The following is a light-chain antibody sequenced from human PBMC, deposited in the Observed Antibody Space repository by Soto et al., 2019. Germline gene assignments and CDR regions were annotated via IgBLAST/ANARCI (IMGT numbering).Light chain of an antibody. CDR2: TTS. V-gene: IGKV1-39*01. CDR3: QQSYTTPPA. Sequence: DIQMTQSPSPLFASVGERLTIPCRAGQSVSTFLNWYHKKPGKAPKLLIYTTSSLQSEVPSRFSGSGSGTDFTLTISSLQPEDFATYYCQQSYTTPPAFGQGTKVEVK. J-gene: IGKJ1*01. CDR1: QSVSTF.